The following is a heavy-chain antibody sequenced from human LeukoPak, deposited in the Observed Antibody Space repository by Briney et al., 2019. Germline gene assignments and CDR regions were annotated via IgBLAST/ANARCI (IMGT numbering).Heavy chain of an antibody. V-gene: IGHV3-30*04. CDR3: ARTRGYSYGHQDY. CDR2: ISYDGSNK. D-gene: IGHD5-18*01. J-gene: IGHJ4*02. CDR1: GFTFSSYA. Sequence: WGSLRLSCAASGFTFSSYAMHWVRQAPGKGLEWVAVISYDGSNKYYADSVEGRFTISRDNSKNTLYKQMNGLRAEDTAVYYCARTRGYSYGHQDYWGQGTLVTVSS.